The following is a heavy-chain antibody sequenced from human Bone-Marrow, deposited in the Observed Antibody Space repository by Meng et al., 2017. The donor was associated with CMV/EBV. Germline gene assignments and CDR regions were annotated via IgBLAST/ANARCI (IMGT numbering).Heavy chain of an antibody. CDR1: GFTFSSYW. J-gene: IGHJ6*02. V-gene: IGHV3-74*01. Sequence: ETLSLTCAASGFTFSSYWMHWVRQAPGKGLVWVSRINSDGSSTSYADSVKGRFTISRDNAKNTLYLQMNSLRAEDTAVYYCARDYYDFWSGYWLGYAPMLYGMDVWGQGTTVTVSS. CDR2: INSDGSST. CDR3: ARDYYDFWSGYWLGYAPMLYGMDV. D-gene: IGHD3-3*01.